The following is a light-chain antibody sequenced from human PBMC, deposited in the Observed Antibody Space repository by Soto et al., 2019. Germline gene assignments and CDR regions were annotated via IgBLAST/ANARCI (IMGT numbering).Light chain of an antibody. CDR3: QQLNSYSLT. CDR2: AAP. Sequence: DIQLTQSPSFLSASVGDRVTITCRASQGSSSYLVWYQQKPGKAPKLLIYAAPTLQSGVPSRFSGSGSGTEFTLTISSLQPEDFATYYCQQLNSYSLTFGGGTKVEIK. CDR1: QGSSSY. V-gene: IGKV1-9*01. J-gene: IGKJ4*01.